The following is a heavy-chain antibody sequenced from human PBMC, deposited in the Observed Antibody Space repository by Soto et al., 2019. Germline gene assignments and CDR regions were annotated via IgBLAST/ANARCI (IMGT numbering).Heavy chain of an antibody. Sequence: LSLTCTVSGGSISRGDYYWSCIRQPPGKGLEWIGDIYYSGNASYNPSLKSRGTISEDTSQHQYSLKLSSVPSADTSLYYCARASPVVTDVWGQGTTVT. CDR2: IYYSGNA. V-gene: IGHV4-30-4*01. CDR3: ARASPVVTDV. CDR1: GGSISRGDYY. J-gene: IGHJ6*02. D-gene: IGHD5-18*01.